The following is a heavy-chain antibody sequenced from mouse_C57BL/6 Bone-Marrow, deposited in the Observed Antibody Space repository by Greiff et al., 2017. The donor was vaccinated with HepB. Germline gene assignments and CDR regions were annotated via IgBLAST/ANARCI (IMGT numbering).Heavy chain of an antibody. J-gene: IGHJ2*01. V-gene: IGHV5-4*03. Sequence: EVKLVESGGGLVKPGGSLKLSCAASGFTFSSYAMSWVRQTPEKRLEWVATISDGGSYTYYPDNVKGRFTISRDNAKNNLYLQMSHLKSEDTAMYYCARGKIYFYYWGQGTTLTVSS. CDR1: GFTFSSYA. CDR3: ARGKIYFYY. CDR2: ISDGGSYT.